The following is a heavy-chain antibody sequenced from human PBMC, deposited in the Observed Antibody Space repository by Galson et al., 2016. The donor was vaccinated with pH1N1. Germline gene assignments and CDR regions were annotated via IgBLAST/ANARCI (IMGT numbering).Heavy chain of an antibody. Sequence: QSGAEVKKPGESLKISCRASGYTFTNYWIGWVRQVPGKGLEWMAIIYPGDSDARYSPSFQGRVTISADTSLTTPYLHWIRLKASDTAIYYCARPQSLATPAFFFDSWGRGTLVTVSS. D-gene: IGHD6-13*01. V-gene: IGHV5-51*03. CDR1: GYTFTNYW. CDR3: ARPQSLATPAFFFDS. CDR2: IYPGDSDA. J-gene: IGHJ4*02.